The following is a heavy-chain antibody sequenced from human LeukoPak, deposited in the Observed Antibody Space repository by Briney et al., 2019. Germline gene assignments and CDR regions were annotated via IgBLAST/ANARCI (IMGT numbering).Heavy chain of an antibody. CDR2: ISYDGSNE. J-gene: IGHJ4*02. Sequence: PGGSLRLSCAASGFTFSSYGMHWVRQAPGKGLEWVAVISYDGSNEYYADSVEGRFTISRDNSKNTLYLQMNSLRAEDTAVYYCAKDQYYYGSGSYSDYWGQGTLVTVSS. V-gene: IGHV3-30*18. D-gene: IGHD3-10*01. CDR1: GFTFSSYG. CDR3: AKDQYYYGSGSYSDY.